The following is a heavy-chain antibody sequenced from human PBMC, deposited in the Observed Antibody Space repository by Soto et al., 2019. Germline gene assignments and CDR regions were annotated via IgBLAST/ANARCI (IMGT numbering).Heavy chain of an antibody. V-gene: IGHV6-1*01. D-gene: IGHD6-19*01. CDR3: ARETAVAGQTYCIDY. Sequence: SQSLFLPCAISRNSVSHNTAGLNWIRQSPSRGLEWLERTYYRSKWYNDYAVSVKSRITINPDTSKNQFSLKLSSVTAADTAVYYCARETAVAGQTYCIDYWGQGTMVTVSS. CDR1: RNSVSHNTAG. CDR2: TYYRSKWYN. J-gene: IGHJ4*02.